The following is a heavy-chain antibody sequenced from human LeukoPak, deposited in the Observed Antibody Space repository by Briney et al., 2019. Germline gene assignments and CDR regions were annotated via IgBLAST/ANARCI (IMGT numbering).Heavy chain of an antibody. J-gene: IGHJ4*02. CDR3: ARDYYDSSGHRFDY. CDR2: INTNNGGT. CDR1: GYTFTAYH. V-gene: IGHV1-2*02. D-gene: IGHD3-22*01. Sequence: GASVNVSCKASGYTFTAYHIHWVRQAPGQGLEWMGWINTNNGGTNYAQKFQGSVTMTRDTSISTAYMELSRLRSDDTAMYYCARDYYDSSGHRFDYWGQGTLVTVSS.